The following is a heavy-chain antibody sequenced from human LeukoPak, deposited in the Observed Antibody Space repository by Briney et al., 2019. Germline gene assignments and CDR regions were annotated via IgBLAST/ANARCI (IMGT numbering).Heavy chain of an antibody. CDR2: IYYSGST. J-gene: IGHJ4*02. Sequence: KPSETLSLTCTVSGASISSYYWSWIRQPPGKGLEWIGYIYYSGSTNYNPSLESRVTMSVDMSENHISLKLTSVTAADTAVYYCAREGGPYRPLDYSGQGTLVTVSS. V-gene: IGHV4-59*12. CDR3: AREGGPYRPLDY. CDR1: GASISSYY.